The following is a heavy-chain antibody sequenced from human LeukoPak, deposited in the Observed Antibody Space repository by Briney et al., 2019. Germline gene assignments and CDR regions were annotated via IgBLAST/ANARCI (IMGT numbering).Heavy chain of an antibody. CDR2: IYYSGST. J-gene: IGHJ3*02. CDR1: GGSISSYY. CDR3: ARDAGDAFDN. V-gene: IGHV4-59*01. Sequence: SETLSLTCTVSGGSISSYYWSWIRQPPGKGLEWIGYIYYSGSTNYNPSLKSRVTISVDTSKNQFSLKLSSVTAADTAVYYCARDAGDAFDNWGQGTMVTVSS.